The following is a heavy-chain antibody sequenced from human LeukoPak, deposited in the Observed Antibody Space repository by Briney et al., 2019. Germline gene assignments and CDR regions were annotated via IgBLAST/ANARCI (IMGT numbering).Heavy chain of an antibody. CDR3: ARESLRYFDPGRYGMDV. Sequence: ASVKVSCKASGYTFTGYYMHWVRQAPGQGLEWMGWINPNSGGTNYAQKFQGWVTMTRDTSISTAYMELSRLRSDDTAVYYCARESLRYFDPGRYGMDVWGQGTTVTVSS. CDR2: INPNSGGT. CDR1: GYTFTGYY. V-gene: IGHV1-2*04. J-gene: IGHJ6*02. D-gene: IGHD3-9*01.